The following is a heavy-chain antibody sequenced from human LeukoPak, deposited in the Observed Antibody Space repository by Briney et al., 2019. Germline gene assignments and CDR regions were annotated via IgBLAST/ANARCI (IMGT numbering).Heavy chain of an antibody. V-gene: IGHV3-48*02. D-gene: IGHD3-16*01. Sequence: GGSLRLSCAASGFTFSSYSMNWVRQAPGKGLEWVSYISSSSSTIYYANSVKGRFTISRDNAKNSLYLQMNSLRDEDTAVYYCARELRLDYDRRYYYYGMDVWGQGTTVTVSS. CDR1: GFTFSSYS. CDR3: ARELRLDYDRRYYYYGMDV. CDR2: ISSSSSTI. J-gene: IGHJ6*02.